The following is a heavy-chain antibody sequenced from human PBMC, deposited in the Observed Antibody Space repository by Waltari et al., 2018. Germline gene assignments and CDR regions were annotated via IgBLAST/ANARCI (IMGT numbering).Heavy chain of an antibody. CDR3: ARAPSYRGGQQLVRSLDY. CDR1: GGSFSGYY. CDR2: INHSGST. V-gene: IGHV4-34*01. D-gene: IGHD6-13*01. Sequence: QVQLQQWGAGLLKPSETLSLTCAVYGGSFSGYYCSLIRQPPGQGLEWIGEINHSGSTNYNPSLKSRVTISVDTSKNQFSLKLSSVTAADTAVYYCARAPSYRGGQQLVRSLDYWGQGTLVTVSS. J-gene: IGHJ4*02.